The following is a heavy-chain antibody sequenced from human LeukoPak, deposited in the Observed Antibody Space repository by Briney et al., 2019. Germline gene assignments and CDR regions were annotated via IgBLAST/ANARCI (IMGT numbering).Heavy chain of an antibody. D-gene: IGHD4-17*01. Sequence: GRSLRLSCAASGFTFDDYAMHWVRQAPGKGLEWVSGISWNSGSIGYMDSVKGRFTISRDNAKNSLYLQMNSLRAEDTALYYCAKDRYGDYGRYAFDIWGQGTMVTVSS. CDR3: AKDRYGDYGRYAFDI. CDR1: GFTFDDYA. V-gene: IGHV3-9*01. CDR2: ISWNSGSI. J-gene: IGHJ3*02.